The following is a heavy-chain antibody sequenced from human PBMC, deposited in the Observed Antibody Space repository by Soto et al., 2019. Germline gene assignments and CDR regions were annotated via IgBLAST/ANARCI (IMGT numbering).Heavy chain of an antibody. Sequence: ASVKVSCKASGYTFTNNDINWVRQAAGQGLEWMGWMNPYSGNTGYARNFHGRATMTRDNSITTAYMELSSLRSEDTAVYYCARAPLDYYSADYFDNWGQGTLVTASS. V-gene: IGHV1-8*01. CDR2: MNPYSGNT. J-gene: IGHJ4*02. CDR3: ARAPLDYYSADYFDN. CDR1: GYTFTNND. D-gene: IGHD2-21*01.